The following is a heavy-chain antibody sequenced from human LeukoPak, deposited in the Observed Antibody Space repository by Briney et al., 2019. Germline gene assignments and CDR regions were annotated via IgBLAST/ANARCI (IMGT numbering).Heavy chain of an antibody. CDR2: ISGSGGST. Sequence: QAGGSQRLSCAASGFTFSSYAMSWVRQAPGKGLEWVSAISGSGGSTDYADSVKGRFTISRDNSKNTLYLQMNSLRAEDTAVYYCAKDHGDGYPPDAFDIWGQGTMVTVSS. CDR3: AKDHGDGYPPDAFDI. V-gene: IGHV3-23*01. J-gene: IGHJ3*02. D-gene: IGHD5-24*01. CDR1: GFTFSSYA.